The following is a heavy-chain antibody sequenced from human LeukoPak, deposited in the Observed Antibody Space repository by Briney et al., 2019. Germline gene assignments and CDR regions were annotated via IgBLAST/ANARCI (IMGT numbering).Heavy chain of an antibody. J-gene: IGHJ4*02. V-gene: IGHV3-21*01. CDR1: GFTFSSYS. D-gene: IGHD2-2*01. CDR3: ARSCSSTSCYLFKALDY. Sequence: GGSLRLSCAASGFTFSSYSMNWVRQAPGKGLEWVSSISGSSSYIYYADSVKGRFTISRDNAKNSLYLQMNSLRAEDTAVYYCARSCSSTSCYLFKALDYWGQGTLVTVSS. CDR2: ISGSSSYI.